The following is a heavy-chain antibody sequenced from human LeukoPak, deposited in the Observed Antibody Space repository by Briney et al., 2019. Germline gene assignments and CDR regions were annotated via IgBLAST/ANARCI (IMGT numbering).Heavy chain of an antibody. Sequence: GESLKISCKGSGYSFTNYWIGWVRQQPGKGLEYMCLIHPGDSDTRYSPSFQGQVTISVDKSISTAYLQWSSLKASDTAIYYCVRHLYEGGANHVFVYWGQGTLVTVPS. CDR2: IHPGDSDT. J-gene: IGHJ4*02. CDR3: VRHLYEGGANHVFVY. CDR1: GYSFTNYW. V-gene: IGHV5-51*01. D-gene: IGHD3-16*01.